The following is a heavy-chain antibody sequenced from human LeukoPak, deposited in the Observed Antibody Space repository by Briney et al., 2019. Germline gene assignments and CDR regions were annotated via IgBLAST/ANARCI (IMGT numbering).Heavy chain of an antibody. D-gene: IGHD5-24*01. CDR3: AGARWLQGLVDY. CDR1: GYTFTSYA. CDR2: INAGNGNT. V-gene: IGHV1-3*01. J-gene: IGHJ4*02. Sequence: ASVRVSCKASGYTFTSYAMHWVRQAPGQRLEWMGWINAGNGNTKYSQKFQGRVTITRDTSASTAYMELSSLRSEDTAVYYCAGARWLQGLVDYWGQGTLVTVSS.